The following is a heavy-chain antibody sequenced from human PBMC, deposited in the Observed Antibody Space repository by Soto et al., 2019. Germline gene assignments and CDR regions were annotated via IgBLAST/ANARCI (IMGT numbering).Heavy chain of an antibody. D-gene: IGHD6-19*01. CDR1: GYTFTGYA. CDR2: INAGNGNT. J-gene: IGHJ4*02. CDR3: ARAVAVPADFDF. Sequence: QVQLVQSGAEEKKPGASVKVSRKASGYTFTGYAMHWVRQAPGQRLEWMGWINAGNGNTKYSQKFQGRVTITRDTSASTAYMDLSRLRSEDTAVYYCARAVAVPADFDFWGQGTLVTVSS. V-gene: IGHV1-3*05.